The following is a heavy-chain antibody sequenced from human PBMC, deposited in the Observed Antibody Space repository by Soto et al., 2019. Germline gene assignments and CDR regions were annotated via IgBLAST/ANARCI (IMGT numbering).Heavy chain of an antibody. CDR3: ARDLHGRYYYDS. D-gene: IGHD2-15*01. Sequence: QLQLQASGPGLVKPSQTLSLTCDISGDSVSSTSSIWNWIRQSPPRGLEWLGRTYYRSKWHTDYAVSVRGRITINPHTHKNQFFLQLSSVTPDDTAVYFCARDLHGRYYYDSWGQGTLVTVSS. CDR2: TYYRSKWHT. V-gene: IGHV6-1*01. CDR1: GDSVSSTSSI. J-gene: IGHJ4*02.